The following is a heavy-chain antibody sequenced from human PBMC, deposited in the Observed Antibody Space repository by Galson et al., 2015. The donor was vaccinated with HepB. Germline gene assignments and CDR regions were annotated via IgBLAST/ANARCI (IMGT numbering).Heavy chain of an antibody. Sequence: SLRLSCAASGFTFSDYYMSWIRQAPGKGLEWVSYISSSGSTIYYADSVKGRFTISRDNAKNSLYLQMNSLRAEDTAVYYCARADSSNSSPLDYWGQGTLVTVSS. J-gene: IGHJ4*02. CDR3: ARADSSNSSPLDY. V-gene: IGHV3-11*01. CDR2: ISSSGSTI. CDR1: GFTFSDYY. D-gene: IGHD6-13*01.